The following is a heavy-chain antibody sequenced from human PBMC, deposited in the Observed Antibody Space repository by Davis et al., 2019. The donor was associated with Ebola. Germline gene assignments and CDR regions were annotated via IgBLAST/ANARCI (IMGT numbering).Heavy chain of an antibody. CDR2: IHYSGTT. V-gene: IGHV4-59*12. Sequence: MPSETLSLTCTVSGGSISSYYWSWIRQPPGKGLEWIGYIHYSGTTSYNPSLKSRVSISVDTSKNQVSLKLSSVTAADTAVYYCARFGRYCNSTSCYSYGMDVWGQGTTVTVSS. J-gene: IGHJ6*02. D-gene: IGHD2-2*01. CDR1: GGSISSYY. CDR3: ARFGRYCNSTSCYSYGMDV.